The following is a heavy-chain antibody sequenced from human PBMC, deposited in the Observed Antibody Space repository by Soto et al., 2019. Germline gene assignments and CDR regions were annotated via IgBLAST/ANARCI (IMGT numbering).Heavy chain of an antibody. CDR2: ISWNSGSI. CDR3: AKDITRYCSGGSCSNSVDY. D-gene: IGHD2-15*01. V-gene: IGHV3-9*01. Sequence: GGSLRLSCAASGFTFDDYAMHWVRQAPGKGLEWVSGISWNSGSIGYADSVKGRFTISRDNAKNSLYLQMNSLRAEDTALYYCAKDITRYCSGGSCSNSVDYWGQGTLVTVSS. CDR1: GFTFDDYA. J-gene: IGHJ4*02.